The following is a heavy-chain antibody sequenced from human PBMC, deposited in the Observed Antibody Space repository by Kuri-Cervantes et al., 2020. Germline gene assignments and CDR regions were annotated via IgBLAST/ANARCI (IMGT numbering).Heavy chain of an antibody. CDR2: ISAYNGNT. J-gene: IGHJ3*01. Sequence: ASVKVSCKASGYTFTSYGISWVRQAPGQGLEWMGWISAYNGNTNYAQKLQGRVTMTTDTSTSTAYMELRSLRSDDTAVYYCARLGWDDILTGYSLGAFDLWSQGTMVTVSS. D-gene: IGHD3-9*01. CDR1: GYTFTSYG. V-gene: IGHV1-18*01. CDR3: ARLGWDDILTGYSLGAFDL.